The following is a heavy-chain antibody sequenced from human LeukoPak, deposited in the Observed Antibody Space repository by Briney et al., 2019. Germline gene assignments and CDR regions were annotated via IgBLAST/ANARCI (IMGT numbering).Heavy chain of an antibody. J-gene: IGHJ4*02. CDR3: VKYAPLYYVILTGYYNGDY. Sequence: PGGSLRLSCSASGFTFSSYAMHWVRQAPGKGLEYVSAISSNGGSTYYADSVKGRFTISRDNSKNTLYLQMSSLRAEDTAVYYCVKYAPLYYVILTGYYNGDYWGQGTLVTVSS. V-gene: IGHV3-64D*06. D-gene: IGHD3-9*01. CDR2: ISSNGGST. CDR1: GFTFSSYA.